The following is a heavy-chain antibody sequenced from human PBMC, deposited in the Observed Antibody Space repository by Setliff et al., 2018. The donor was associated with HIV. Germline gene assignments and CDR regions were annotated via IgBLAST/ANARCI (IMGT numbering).Heavy chain of an antibody. J-gene: IGHJ6*03. V-gene: IGHV1-2*02. CDR3: ARGGAYVERLFPPSYYMDL. CDR1: GYTFTGYF. D-gene: IGHD3-3*01. Sequence: GASVKVSCKTSGYTFTGYFMHWVRQAPRQGLEWMGWINPDSGDTNYAQKFQGRLTMTRDTSINTAYMELSRLRSDDTAIYYCARGGAYVERLFPPSYYMDLWGIGTSVTVSS. CDR2: INPDSGDT.